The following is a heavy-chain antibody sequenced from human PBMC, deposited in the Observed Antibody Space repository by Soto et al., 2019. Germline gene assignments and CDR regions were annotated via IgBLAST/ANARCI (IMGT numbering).Heavy chain of an antibody. D-gene: IGHD2-2*01. J-gene: IGHJ5*02. CDR3: ARVPDR. CDR2: IYHSGST. V-gene: IGHV4-30-2*01. Sequence: SETLSLTCAVSGGSISRGGYSWSWIRQPPGKGLEWIGYIYHSGSTYYNPSLKSRVTISVDRSKNQFSLKLSSVTAADTAVYNCARVPDRWGQGTLVTVSS. CDR1: GGSISRGGYS.